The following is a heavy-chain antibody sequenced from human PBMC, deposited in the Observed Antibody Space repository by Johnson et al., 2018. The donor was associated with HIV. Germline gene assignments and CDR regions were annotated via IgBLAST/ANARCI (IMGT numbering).Heavy chain of an antibody. CDR2: IRYDGTNK. V-gene: IGHV3-30*02. D-gene: IGHD3-10*01. Sequence: QMQLVESGGGVVQPGGSLRLSCAASGFTFSSYGMHWVRQAPGKGLEWVSFIRYDGTNKYYADSVKGRFTLSRDNSKNTLDLQMNSLTIEDTAVFYCAKTRMGGILDAFDLWGQGTMVIVS. CDR1: GFTFSSYG. CDR3: AKTRMGGILDAFDL. J-gene: IGHJ3*01.